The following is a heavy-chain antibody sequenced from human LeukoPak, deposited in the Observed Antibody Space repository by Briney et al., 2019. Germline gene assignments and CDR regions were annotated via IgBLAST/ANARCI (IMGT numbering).Heavy chain of an antibody. CDR1: GFTFSSYG. V-gene: IGHV3-33*01. CDR2: IWYDGSNK. J-gene: IGHJ4*02. Sequence: GGSLRLSCAASGFTFSSYGMHWVRQAPGKGLEWVAVIWYDGSNKYYADSVKGRFTISRDNSKNTLYLQMNSLRAEDTAVYYCARHDDQTDYDSSSYYSYYFDYWGRGTLVTVSS. D-gene: IGHD3-22*01. CDR3: ARHDDQTDYDSSSYYSYYFDY.